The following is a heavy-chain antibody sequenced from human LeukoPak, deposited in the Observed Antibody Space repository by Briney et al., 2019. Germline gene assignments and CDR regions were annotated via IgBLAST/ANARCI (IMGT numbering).Heavy chain of an antibody. J-gene: IGHJ4*02. Sequence: PGGSLRLSCAASGFTVSSNYMSWVRQAPGKGLEWDSVFYTGGDTFYADFVKGRFTISRDNSKNTLYLQMDSLRAEDTAVYFCARGAGIATTGTGSFDYWGQGTLVTVSS. CDR2: FYTGGDT. CDR3: ARGAGIATTGTGSFDY. D-gene: IGHD6-13*01. CDR1: GFTVSSNY. V-gene: IGHV3-53*01.